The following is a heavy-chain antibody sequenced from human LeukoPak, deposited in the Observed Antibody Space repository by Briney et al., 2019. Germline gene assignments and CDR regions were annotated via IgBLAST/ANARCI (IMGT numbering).Heavy chain of an antibody. CDR2: IYTSGSS. J-gene: IGHJ4*02. CDR1: GGSILSYY. CDR3: ARGNSSSWPLDY. Sequence: PSETLSLTCTVSGGSILSYYWSWIRQPAGKGLEWIGRIYTSGSSNYNPSLKSRLTMSVDTSKNQFSLEMSSVTAADTAVYYCARGNSSSWPLDYWGQGTLVTVSS. V-gene: IGHV4-4*07. D-gene: IGHD6-13*01.